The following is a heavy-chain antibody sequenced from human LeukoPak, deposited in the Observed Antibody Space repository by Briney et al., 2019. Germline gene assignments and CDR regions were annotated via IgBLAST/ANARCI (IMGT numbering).Heavy chain of an antibody. CDR1: GFTFSSYA. Sequence: GGSLRLSCSASGFTFSSYAMHWVRQAPGKGLEYVSAISSNGGSTYYADSVKGRFTISRDNSKNTLYLQMSSLRAEDTAVYYCARGSGGYYNWFDPWGQGTLVTVSS. CDR3: ARGSGGYYNWFDP. J-gene: IGHJ5*02. CDR2: ISSNGGST. V-gene: IGHV3-64D*06. D-gene: IGHD3-10*01.